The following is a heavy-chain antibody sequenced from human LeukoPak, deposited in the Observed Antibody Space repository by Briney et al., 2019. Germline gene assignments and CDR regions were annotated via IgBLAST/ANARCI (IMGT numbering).Heavy chain of an antibody. CDR3: ARVGVVVPAATAPYDY. CDR1: GGSISSYY. Sequence: SETLSLTCTVSGGSISSYYWSWIRQSPGKGLEWIGYIYYSGSTNYNPSLKSRVTISVDTSKNQFSLKLSSVTAANTAVYYCARVGVVVPAATAPYDYWGQGTLVTVSS. CDR2: IYYSGST. D-gene: IGHD2-2*01. V-gene: IGHV4-59*01. J-gene: IGHJ4*02.